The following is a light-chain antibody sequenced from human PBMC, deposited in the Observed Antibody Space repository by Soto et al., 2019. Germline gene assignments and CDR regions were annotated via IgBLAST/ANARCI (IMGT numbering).Light chain of an antibody. CDR2: DAS. CDR1: QSVSSSH. V-gene: IGKV3-11*01. Sequence: ELVLTQSPATLSVSPGERATLSCRASQSVSSSHLAWYQQKPGQAPRLLIYDASNRATGITARFSGSGSGTDFTLTISSLEPEDFAVYYCQQRSNWPPEITFGQGTRLEIK. J-gene: IGKJ5*01. CDR3: QQRSNWPPEIT.